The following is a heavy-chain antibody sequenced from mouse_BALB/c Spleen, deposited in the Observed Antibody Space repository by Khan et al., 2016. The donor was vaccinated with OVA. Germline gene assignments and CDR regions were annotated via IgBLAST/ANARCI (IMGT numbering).Heavy chain of an antibody. J-gene: IGHJ3*01. CDR3: ARGGYGSFAF. D-gene: IGHD2-14*01. V-gene: IGHV5-4*02. CDR2: ISDGGSYT. CDR1: GFTFSDYY. Sequence: EVELVESGGGLVKPRGSLKLSCAASGFTFSDYYMYWVRQTPEKRLEWVATISDGGSYTSYPDSVKGRFTISRDNAKNNLYLQMSSLKSEDTAMYYCARGGYGSFAFWGQGTLVTVSA.